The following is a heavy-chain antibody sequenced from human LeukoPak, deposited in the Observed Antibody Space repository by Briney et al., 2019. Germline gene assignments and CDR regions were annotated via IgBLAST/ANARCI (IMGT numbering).Heavy chain of an antibody. J-gene: IGHJ6*02. Sequence: HGESLKISCQGSGYTFSGYWIAWVRQMPGKGLEYMGSIYPRDSDTRYSSSFQGQVSISADKSVNTAYLQWDRLTASDTAMYYCARHDYGGNSEVDVWGQGTTVTVSS. V-gene: IGHV5-51*01. D-gene: IGHD4-23*01. CDR3: ARHDYGGNSEVDV. CDR1: GYTFSGYW. CDR2: IYPRDSDT.